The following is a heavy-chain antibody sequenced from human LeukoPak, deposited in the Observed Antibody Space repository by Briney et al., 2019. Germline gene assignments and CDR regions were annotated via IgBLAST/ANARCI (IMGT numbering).Heavy chain of an antibody. CDR1: GFSFSDHA. CDR3: AKPSGNCVDY. Sequence: WGSLRLSCGASGFSFSDHAMHWVRQAPDKGLEWVAFIRFDGTTTDYTDSVKGRFTISRDNSKNTLFLQMNSLRPEDTGVYFCAKPSGNCVDYWGQGTLVTVSS. V-gene: IGHV3-30*02. D-gene: IGHD1-26*01. J-gene: IGHJ4*02. CDR2: IRFDGTTT.